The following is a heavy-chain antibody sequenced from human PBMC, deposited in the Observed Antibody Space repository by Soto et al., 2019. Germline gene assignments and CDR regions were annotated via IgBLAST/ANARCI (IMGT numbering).Heavy chain of an antibody. Sequence: QVQLVQSGAEVKKPGSSVKVSCKTSGVSFNNNGIGWVRQAPGHGLEWMGGVSPPFRTSNYARKFQGTISITADASKGTVNMELSSLTSEDTAQYYCARVLYYGSGSYSPYGMDVWGQGTTVTVSS. J-gene: IGHJ6*02. D-gene: IGHD3-10*01. CDR3: ARVLYYGSGSYSPYGMDV. CDR1: GVSFNNNG. V-gene: IGHV1-69*01. CDR2: VSPPFRTS.